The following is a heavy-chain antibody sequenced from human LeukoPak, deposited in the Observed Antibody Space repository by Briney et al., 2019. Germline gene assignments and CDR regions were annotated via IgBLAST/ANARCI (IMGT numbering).Heavy chain of an antibody. CDR1: GFTFSSYE. Sequence: PGGSLRLSCAASGFTFSSYEMNWVRQAPGKGLEWVSYISSSGSTIYYADSVKGRFTISRDNAKNSLYLQMNSLRAEDTAVYYCAREYYYDRSGYYGGDYWGQGNLVTVSS. D-gene: IGHD3-22*01. CDR3: AREYYYDRSGYYGGDY. J-gene: IGHJ4*02. V-gene: IGHV3-48*03. CDR2: ISSSGSTI.